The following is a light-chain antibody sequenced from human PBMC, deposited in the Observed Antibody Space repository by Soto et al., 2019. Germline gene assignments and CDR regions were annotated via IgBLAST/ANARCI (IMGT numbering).Light chain of an antibody. CDR1: QSVSSD. CDR2: GAS. Sequence: EIVLTQSPGTLSLSPWERATLSCRASQSVSSDLAWYQQKPGQAPRLLIYGASTRASGIPDRFSGSGFGTVFTLTISRLQSEDFAVYYCQQNKDWLTFGGGTKVDIK. CDR3: QQNKDWLT. V-gene: IGKV3-15*01. J-gene: IGKJ4*01.